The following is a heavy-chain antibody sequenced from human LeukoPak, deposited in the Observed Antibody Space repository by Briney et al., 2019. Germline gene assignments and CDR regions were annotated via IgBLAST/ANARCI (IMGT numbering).Heavy chain of an antibody. CDR2: INHSGST. CDR3: ARRIAAAGTYYYYYYGMDV. CDR1: GGSFSGYY. Sequence: SETLSLTCAVYGGSFSGYYWSWIRQPPGKGLEWIGEINHSGSTNYNPSLKSRVTISVDTSKNQFSLKLSSVTAADTAVYYCARRIAAAGTYYYYYYGMDVWGKGTTVTVSS. D-gene: IGHD6-13*01. J-gene: IGHJ6*04. V-gene: IGHV4-34*01.